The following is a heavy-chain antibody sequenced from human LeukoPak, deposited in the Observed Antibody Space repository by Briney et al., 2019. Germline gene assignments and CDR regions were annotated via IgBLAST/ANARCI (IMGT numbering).Heavy chain of an antibody. Sequence: SETLSLTCTVSGGSISSYYWSWIRQPPGKGLEWIGYIYYSGSTNYNPSLKSRVTISVDTSKNQFSLKLSSVTAADTAVYYCARDRERDGFDYWGQGTLVTVSS. CDR1: GGSISSYY. J-gene: IGHJ4*02. CDR2: IYYSGST. CDR3: ARDRERDGFDY. V-gene: IGHV4-59*01. D-gene: IGHD1-26*01.